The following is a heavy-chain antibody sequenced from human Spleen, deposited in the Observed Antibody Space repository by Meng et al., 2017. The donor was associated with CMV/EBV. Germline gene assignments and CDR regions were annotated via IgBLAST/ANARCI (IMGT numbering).Heavy chain of an antibody. J-gene: IGHJ4*02. V-gene: IGHV3-49*04. D-gene: IGHD6-6*01. CDR1: GFTFGDYA. CDR3: AKDMGSSSSPNFDY. CDR2: IRSKAYGGTT. Sequence: GGSLRLSCTASGFTFGDYAMSWVRQAPGKGLEWVGFIRSKAYGGTTEYAASVKGRFTISRDDSKSIAYLQMNSLKTEDTAVYYCAKDMGSSSSPNFDYWGQGTLVTVSS.